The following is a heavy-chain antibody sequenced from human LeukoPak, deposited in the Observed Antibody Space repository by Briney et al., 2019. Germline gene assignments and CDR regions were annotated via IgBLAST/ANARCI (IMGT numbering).Heavy chain of an antibody. CDR2: IKHDGSEK. D-gene: IGHD3-3*01. J-gene: IGHJ4*02. CDR1: RFIFTNYF. Sequence: GGSLRLSCAASRFIFTNYFMSWVRQAPGKGLEWVASIKHDGSEKYYVDSVRGRFTISRDNTMNSLYLQMSSLRAEDTAVYYCATDRGWRTSGYYLYYFEYWGQGTLVTYSS. V-gene: IGHV3-7*01. CDR3: ATDRGWRTSGYYLYYFEY.